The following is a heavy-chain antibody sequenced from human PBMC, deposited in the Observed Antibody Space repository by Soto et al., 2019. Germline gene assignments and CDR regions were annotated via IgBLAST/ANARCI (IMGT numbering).Heavy chain of an antibody. CDR2: ISAYNGNT. Sequence: QVQLVQSGAEVKKPGASVKVSCKASGYTFTSYGISWVRQAPGQGLEWMGWISAYNGNTNYAQKLQGRVTMTTDTSTSTAYMELRSLRPDDTAVYYCARDRRSVTTYNWFDPWGQGTLVTVSS. D-gene: IGHD4-17*01. CDR3: ARDRRSVTTYNWFDP. V-gene: IGHV1-18*01. J-gene: IGHJ5*02. CDR1: GYTFTSYG.